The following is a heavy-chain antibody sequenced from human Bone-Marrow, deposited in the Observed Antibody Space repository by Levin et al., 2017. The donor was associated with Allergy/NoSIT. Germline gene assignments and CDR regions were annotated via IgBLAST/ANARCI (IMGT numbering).Heavy chain of an antibody. CDR3: AREDNLNAKRALDY. V-gene: IGHV3-48*02. D-gene: IGHD1-20*01. CDR1: GFTFSLSL. Sequence: GGSLRLFCAASGFTFSLSLLHWVRQAPGKGLEWVSYIISSSTTKDYSDSVKGRFTLSLAHAKNSLYLQMNSLRDEDTAVYYCAREDNLNAKRALDYWGQGTLVTVSS. J-gene: IGHJ4*02. CDR2: IISSSTTK.